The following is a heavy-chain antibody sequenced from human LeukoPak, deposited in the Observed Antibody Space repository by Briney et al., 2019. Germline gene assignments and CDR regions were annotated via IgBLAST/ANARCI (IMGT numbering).Heavy chain of an antibody. CDR1: GGTFSRYA. CDR2: IIPIFGTA. Sequence: SVKVECTASGGTFSRYAMSWERQALGEGAEWIGRIIPIFGTANYAQKFQGRVTITTDESTSTAYMELSSLRSEDTAVYYCAREWLASHFDYWGQGTLVTVSS. J-gene: IGHJ4*02. CDR3: AREWLASHFDY. V-gene: IGHV1-69*05. D-gene: IGHD6-19*01.